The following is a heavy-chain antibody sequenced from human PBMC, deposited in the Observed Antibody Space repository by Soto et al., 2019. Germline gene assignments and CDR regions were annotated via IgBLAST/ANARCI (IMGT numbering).Heavy chain of an antibody. CDR2: ISAYNGNT. J-gene: IGHJ6*03. D-gene: IGHD4-17*01. Sequence: QVQLVQSGAEVKKPGASVKVSCKASGYTFTSYGISWVRQAPGQGLEWMGWISAYNGNTNYAQKLQGRVTMTTDTSTSTAYMELRSRRYDDTAVYYCARDSTVTTLYDYYYMDVWGKGTTVTVSS. V-gene: IGHV1-18*01. CDR3: ARDSTVTTLYDYYYMDV. CDR1: GYTFTSYG.